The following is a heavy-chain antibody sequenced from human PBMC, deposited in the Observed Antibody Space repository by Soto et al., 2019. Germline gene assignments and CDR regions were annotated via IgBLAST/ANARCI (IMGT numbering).Heavy chain of an antibody. CDR2: VYYTGST. D-gene: IGHD6-19*01. CDR3: ARSVAVPGAHIDY. J-gene: IGHJ4*02. CDR1: GGSISGSY. V-gene: IGHV4-59*01. Sequence: SETLSLTCSVSGGSISGSYWSWIRQSPGKGLEWLGYVYYTGSTNYSPSLRSRVSISVDTSKNEFSLRLSSVTAADTAVYFCARSVAVPGAHIDYWGQGTQVTVSS.